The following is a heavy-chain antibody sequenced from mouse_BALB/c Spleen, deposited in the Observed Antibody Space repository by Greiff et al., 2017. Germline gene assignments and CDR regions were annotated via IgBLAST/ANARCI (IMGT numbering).Heavy chain of an antibody. J-gene: IGHJ1*01. CDR1: GYSITSDYA. Sequence: EVQRVESGPGLVKPSQSLSLTCTVTGYSITSDYAWNWIRQFPGNKLEWMGYISYSGSTSYNPSLKSRISITRDTSKNQFFLQLNSVTTEDTATYYCARLLRYDFDVWGAGTTVTVSS. V-gene: IGHV3-2*02. D-gene: IGHD1-1*01. CDR3: ARLLRYDFDV. CDR2: ISYSGST.